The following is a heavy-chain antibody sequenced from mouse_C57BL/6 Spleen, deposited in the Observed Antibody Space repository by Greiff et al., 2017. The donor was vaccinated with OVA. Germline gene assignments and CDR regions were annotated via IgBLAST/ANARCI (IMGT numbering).Heavy chain of an antibody. Sequence: QVQLQQSGAELVKPGASVKMSCKASGYTFTSYWITWVKQRPGQGLEWIGDIYPGSGSTNYNEKFKSKATLTVDTSSSTAYMQLSSLTSEDSAVYYCASLNYGNYDWFAYWGQGTLVTVSA. CDR2: IYPGSGST. D-gene: IGHD2-1*01. CDR3: ASLNYGNYDWFAY. V-gene: IGHV1-55*01. J-gene: IGHJ3*01. CDR1: GYTFTSYW.